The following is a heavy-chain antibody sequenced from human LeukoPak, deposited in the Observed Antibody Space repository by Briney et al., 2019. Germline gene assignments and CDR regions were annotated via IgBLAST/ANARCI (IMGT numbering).Heavy chain of an antibody. V-gene: IGHV1-8*01. CDR3: ARGGSSGWCRLNYYYGMDV. CDR1: GYTFTSYD. D-gene: IGHD6-19*01. Sequence: ASVKVSCKASGYTFTSYDINWVRQATGQGLEWMGWMNPNSGNTGYAQKFQGRVTMTRNTSISTAYMELSSLRSEDTAVYYCARGGSSGWCRLNYYYGMDVWGQGTTVTVSS. CDR2: MNPNSGNT. J-gene: IGHJ6*02.